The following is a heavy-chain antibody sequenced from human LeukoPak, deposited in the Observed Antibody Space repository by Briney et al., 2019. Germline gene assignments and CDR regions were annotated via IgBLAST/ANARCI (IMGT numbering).Heavy chain of an antibody. CDR1: GFTLRNYA. J-gene: IGHJ4*02. D-gene: IGHD3-10*01. V-gene: IGHV3-23*01. CDR2: IGAGDKYT. Sequence: GGSLRLSCAASGFTLRNYAMSWVRQAPGKGLEWVSSIGAGDKYTYYGDSAKGRFTISRDNSKNTLYLQMNNLRAEDTAVYHCARVRTPHVNGSGSLFDWGQGTLVTVSS. CDR3: ARVRTPHVNGSGSLFD.